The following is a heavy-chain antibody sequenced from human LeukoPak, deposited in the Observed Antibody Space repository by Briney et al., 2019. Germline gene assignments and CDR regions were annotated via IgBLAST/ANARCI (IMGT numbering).Heavy chain of an antibody. Sequence: SVKVSCKASGGTFSSYAISWVRQAPGQGLEWMGRIIPILGIANYAQKFQGRVTITADKSTSTAYMELSSLRSEDTAVYYCARDRVVRGVMGYYYYYGMDVWGQGTRSPSP. CDR1: GGTFSSYA. D-gene: IGHD3-10*01. J-gene: IGHJ6*02. CDR3: ARDRVVRGVMGYYYYYGMDV. CDR2: IIPILGIA. V-gene: IGHV1-69*04.